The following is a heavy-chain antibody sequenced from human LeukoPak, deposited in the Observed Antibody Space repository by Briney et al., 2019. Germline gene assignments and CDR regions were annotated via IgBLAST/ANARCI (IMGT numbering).Heavy chain of an antibody. Sequence: GGVLRVSCGDPGFTFSSYYMKWGRQGPGEGVGWISYIHSTISTIHYADSVKGRFTISRDNAKNSLYLQMNSLRAEDTAVYYCARVVQDVTGADFWGQGTLVTVSS. CDR1: GFTFSSYY. V-gene: IGHV3-48*01. CDR3: ARVVQDVTGADF. D-gene: IGHD3-9*01. J-gene: IGHJ4*02. CDR2: IHSTISTI.